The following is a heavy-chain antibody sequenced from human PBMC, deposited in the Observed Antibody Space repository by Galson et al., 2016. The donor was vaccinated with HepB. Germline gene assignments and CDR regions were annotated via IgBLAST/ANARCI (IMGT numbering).Heavy chain of an antibody. CDR1: GFTFKDYA. J-gene: IGHJ4*02. Sequence: SLRLSCAVSGFTFKDYAMHWVRQAPGKGLEWVSGISWNRATIGYADSVRGRFTISRDNANNTLYLQMNSLRADDTALYFCAKVRRNTHYLDYWGQGTLVTVAS. CDR3: AKVRRNTHYLDY. V-gene: IGHV3-9*01. D-gene: IGHD3-16*02. CDR2: ISWNRATI.